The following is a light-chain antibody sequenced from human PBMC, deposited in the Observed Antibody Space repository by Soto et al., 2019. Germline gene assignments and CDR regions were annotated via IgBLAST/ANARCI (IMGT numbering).Light chain of an antibody. J-gene: IGLJ3*02. CDR1: SSDVGGYNH. CDR3: VSYTTNSGWV. CDR2: EVT. Sequence: QSALTQPASVSGSPGQSITITYTGTSSDVGGYNHVSWYQQHPGKAPKFMIYEVTNRPSGVSNRFSGSKSGNTASLTISGLQADDEADYYCVSYTTNSGWVFGGGTKVTVL. V-gene: IGLV2-14*01.